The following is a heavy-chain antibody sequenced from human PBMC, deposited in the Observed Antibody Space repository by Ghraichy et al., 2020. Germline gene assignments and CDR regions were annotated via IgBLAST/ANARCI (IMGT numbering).Heavy chain of an antibody. V-gene: IGHV3-23*01. D-gene: IGHD6-13*01. CDR2: IVGSDERA. CDR1: GFTFNNYG. J-gene: IGHJ4*02. Sequence: GGSLRLSCAASGFTFNNYGLTWVRQAPGKGLEWVSGIVGSDERAYYADSVRGRFTISRDNSKNTLYLQMNCLRAEDTALYYCANIPAVGKWDFDNLGQGTMVTGSS. CDR3: ANIPAVGKWDFDN.